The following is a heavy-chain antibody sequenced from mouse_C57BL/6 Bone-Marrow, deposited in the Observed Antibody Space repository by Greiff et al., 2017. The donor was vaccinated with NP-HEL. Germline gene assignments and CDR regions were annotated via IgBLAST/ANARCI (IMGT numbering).Heavy chain of an antibody. D-gene: IGHD2-2*01. V-gene: IGHV1-55*01. Sequence: VQLQQSGAELVKPGASVKMSCKASGYSFTSYWITWVKQRPGQGLEWIGDIYPGSGSTNYNEKFKSKATLTVDTSSSTAYMQLSSLTSEDSAVYYCAREVTYYFDYWGQGTTLTVSS. J-gene: IGHJ2*01. CDR2: IYPGSGST. CDR1: GYSFTSYW. CDR3: AREVTYYFDY.